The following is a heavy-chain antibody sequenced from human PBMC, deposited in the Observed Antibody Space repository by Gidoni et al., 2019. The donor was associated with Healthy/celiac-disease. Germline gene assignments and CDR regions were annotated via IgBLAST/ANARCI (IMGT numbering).Heavy chain of an antibody. CDR1: GFTLSDYY. CDR2: ISSSSSYT. D-gene: IGHD2-21*02. V-gene: IGHV3-11*06. J-gene: IGHJ2*01. CDR3: ARDPSGYGGNSGNWYFDL. Sequence: QVQLVESGGGVVKPGGALRLSCAASGFTLSDYYMSWIRQAPGKGLEWVSYISSSSSYTNYADSVKGRFTISRDNAKNSLYLQMNSLRAEDTAVYYCARDPSGYGGNSGNWYFDLWGRGTLVTVSS.